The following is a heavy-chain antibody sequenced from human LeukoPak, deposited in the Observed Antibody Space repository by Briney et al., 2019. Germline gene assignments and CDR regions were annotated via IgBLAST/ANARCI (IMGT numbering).Heavy chain of an antibody. CDR1: GYGFTSYW. J-gene: IGHJ4*02. CDR2: IYPGDSDT. Sequence: GASLQISCKGSGYGFTSYWIGWVRQMPGKGLGWMGMIYPGDSDTRYSPSFQGQVTISADTSISTAYLQRSSLKASDTAMYYCARQGDYDSSAYYYLDYWGQGTLVTVSS. V-gene: IGHV5-51*01. CDR3: ARQGDYDSSAYYYLDY. D-gene: IGHD3-22*01.